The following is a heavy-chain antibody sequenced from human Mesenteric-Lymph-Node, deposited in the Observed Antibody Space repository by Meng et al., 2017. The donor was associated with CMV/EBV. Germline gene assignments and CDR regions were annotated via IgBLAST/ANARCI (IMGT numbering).Heavy chain of an antibody. V-gene: IGHV7-4-1*02. J-gene: IGHJ4*02. Sequence: SCDATRYDFTIHAIHWVRQAPGQRLEWMRWINTNSGNPTYAQDFTGRFVFSLDTSVSTAYLQISSLKPEDTAFYYCARAAYFDYWGQGTLVTVSS. D-gene: IGHD6-25*01. CDR2: INTNSGNP. CDR3: ARAAYFDY. CDR1: RYDFTIHA.